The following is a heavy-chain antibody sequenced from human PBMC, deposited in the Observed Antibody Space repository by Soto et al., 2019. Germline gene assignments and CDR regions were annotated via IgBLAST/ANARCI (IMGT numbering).Heavy chain of an antibody. D-gene: IGHD3-3*02. CDR2: INHSGST. CDR3: ARDGQYYHLWIGYQHEGPCGMDV. V-gene: IGHV4-34*02. J-gene: IGHJ6*02. Sequence: QVQLQQWGAGLLKPSETLSLTCAVYGGSFSGYYWTWIRQAPGKELEWIGEINHSGSTNYNSSLKSRVTISVDTSKHQFSLILHSVTAADTAVYYCARDGQYYHLWIGYQHEGPCGMDVWGQGTTVTVSS. CDR1: GGSFSGYY.